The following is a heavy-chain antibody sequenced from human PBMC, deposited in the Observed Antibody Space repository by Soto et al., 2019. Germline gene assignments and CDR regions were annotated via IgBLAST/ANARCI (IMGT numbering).Heavy chain of an antibody. CDR2: ISSNGGST. Sequence: GSLTLSCSASGVTFSSYAIHLVRQAQGTVLDYVSAISSNGGSTYYADYVKGRLPISRDNSKNTLYLQMSSLRAEDTAVDYCVISTSIPIFGVVIIPSTFDYWGQGTLVTVSS. D-gene: IGHD3-3*01. V-gene: IGHV3-64D*06. J-gene: IGHJ4*02. CDR1: GVTFSSYA. CDR3: VISTSIPIFGVVIIPSTFDY.